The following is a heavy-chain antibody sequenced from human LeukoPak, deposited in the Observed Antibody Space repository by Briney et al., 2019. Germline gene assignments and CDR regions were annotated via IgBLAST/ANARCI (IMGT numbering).Heavy chain of an antibody. J-gene: IGHJ2*01. CDR1: GYTFTGYY. CDR2: FDPEDGET. CDR3: ATGNYYGSGSYLNWYFDL. D-gene: IGHD3-10*01. Sequence: ASVKVSCKASGYTFTGYYMHWVRQAPGKGLEWMGGFDPEDGETIYAQKFQGRVTMTEDTSTDTAYMELSSLRSEDTAVYYCATGNYYGSGSYLNWYFDLWGRGTLVTVSS. V-gene: IGHV1-24*01.